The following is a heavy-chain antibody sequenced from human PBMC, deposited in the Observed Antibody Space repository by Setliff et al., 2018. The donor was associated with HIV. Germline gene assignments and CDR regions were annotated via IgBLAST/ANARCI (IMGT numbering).Heavy chain of an antibody. CDR3: ASRIYYYDSNNFLREEGFDP. CDR2: IYHSGNT. J-gene: IGHJ5*02. Sequence: PSETLSLTCTVSGDSISSDFYWGWIRQPPGKGLEWIGSIYHSGNTYYMPSLQSRVTISIDTSKNQFSLNLTSVTAADTAVYCCASRIYYYDSNNFLREEGFDPWGQGTLVTVSS. CDR1: GDSISSDFY. V-gene: IGHV4-38-2*02. D-gene: IGHD3-22*01.